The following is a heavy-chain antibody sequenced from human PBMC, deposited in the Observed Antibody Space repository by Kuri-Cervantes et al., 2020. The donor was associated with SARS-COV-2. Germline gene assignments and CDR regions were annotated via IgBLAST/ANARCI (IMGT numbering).Heavy chain of an antibody. J-gene: IGHJ4*02. D-gene: IGHD3-22*01. CDR3: ASIVTGDSSGYY. V-gene: IGHV3-48*01. Sequence: GESLKISCAASGFTFSSYSMNWVRQAPGKGLEWVPYISSSSSTIYYADSVKGRFTISRDNSKNTLYLQMNSLRAEDTAVYYCASIVTGDSSGYYWGQGTLVTVSS. CDR2: ISSSSSTI. CDR1: GFTFSSYS.